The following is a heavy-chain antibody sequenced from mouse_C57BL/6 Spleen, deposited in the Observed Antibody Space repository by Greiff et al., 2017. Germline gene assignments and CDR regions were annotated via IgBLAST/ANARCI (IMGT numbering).Heavy chain of an antibody. CDR2: ISDGGSYT. Sequence: EVKLVEPGGGLVKPGGSLKLSCAASGFTFSSYAMSWVRQTPEKRLEWVATISDGGSYTYYPDNVKGRFTISSDNAKNNLYLQMSHLKSEDTAMXYGARAGSNCYSLYYFDDWGKGTTVTVSS. J-gene: IGHJ2*01. V-gene: IGHV5-4*03. CDR1: GFTFSSYA. D-gene: IGHD2-5*01. CDR3: ARAGSNCYSLYYFDD.